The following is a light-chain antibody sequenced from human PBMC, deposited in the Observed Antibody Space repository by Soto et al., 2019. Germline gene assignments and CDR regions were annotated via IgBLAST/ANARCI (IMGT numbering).Light chain of an antibody. CDR3: QQRSNWPRT. Sequence: EIVMTQSPATLSVSPGERATLSCRASQSVSSDLAWYHQKPGQAPRLLIYGASTRATGIPARFSGSGSGTEFTLTINSLQSEDFATYYCQQRSNWPRTFGQGTKVDIK. V-gene: IGKV3-15*01. CDR1: QSVSSD. J-gene: IGKJ1*01. CDR2: GAS.